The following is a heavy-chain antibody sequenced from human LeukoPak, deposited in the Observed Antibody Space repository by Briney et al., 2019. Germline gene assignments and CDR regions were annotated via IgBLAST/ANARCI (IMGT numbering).Heavy chain of an antibody. CDR1: GFSFSAYS. CDR3: TRDPNALDF. Sequence: GGSLRLSCAASGFSFSAYSMNWVRQAPGKGLEWVSYITRSSSPIYYADSVRDRFTISRDNAKNSLYLQMNSLRAEDTAVYYCTRDPNALDFWGQGTLVTVSS. V-gene: IGHV3-48*01. J-gene: IGHJ4*02. CDR2: ITRSSSPI.